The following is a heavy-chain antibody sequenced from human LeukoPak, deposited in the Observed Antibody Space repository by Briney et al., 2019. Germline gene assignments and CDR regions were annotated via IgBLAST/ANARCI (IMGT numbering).Heavy chain of an antibody. V-gene: IGHV3-30-3*01. CDR3: ARGLVSGSQRGYFDC. Sequence: PGGSLRLSCAASEFTFSHYAMHWVRQAPSKGLEWVAVISYDGSNKYYADSVKGRFTISRDNSKNTLYSQTNSLRTDDTAVYYCARGLVSGSQRGYFDCWGHGALVTVSS. CDR1: EFTFSHYA. J-gene: IGHJ4*01. CDR2: ISYDGSNK. D-gene: IGHD1-26*01.